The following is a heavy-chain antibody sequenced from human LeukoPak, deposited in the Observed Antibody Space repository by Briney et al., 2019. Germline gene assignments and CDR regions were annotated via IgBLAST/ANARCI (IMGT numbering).Heavy chain of an antibody. CDR1: GGSISSYY. CDR2: IYYSGST. J-gene: IGHJ3*02. D-gene: IGHD3-22*01. V-gene: IGHV4-59*01. Sequence: SETLSLTCTVSGGSISSYYWSWIRQPPGKGLEWMGYIYYSGSTNYNPSLKSRVTISVDTSKNQFSLKLSSVTAADTAVYYCARMPITMIVARAFDIWGQGTMVTVSS. CDR3: ARMPITMIVARAFDI.